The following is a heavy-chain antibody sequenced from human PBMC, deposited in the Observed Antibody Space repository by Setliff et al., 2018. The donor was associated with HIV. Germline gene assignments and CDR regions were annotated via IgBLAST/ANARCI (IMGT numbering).Heavy chain of an antibody. CDR2: INHSGST. Sequence: SETLSLTCAVYGGSFSGYYWNWIRQSPGKGLEWIGEINHSGSTNYNPSLKSRVTISLDTSKNQFSLKLSSVTAADTAVYYCARDGAAHFDYWGQGTLVTVSS. V-gene: IGHV4-34*01. CDR1: GGSFSGYY. J-gene: IGHJ4*02. D-gene: IGHD6-6*01. CDR3: ARDGAAHFDY.